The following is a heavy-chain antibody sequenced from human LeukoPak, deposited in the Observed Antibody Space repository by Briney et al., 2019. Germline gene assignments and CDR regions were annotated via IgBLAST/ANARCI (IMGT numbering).Heavy chain of an antibody. V-gene: IGHV3-66*04. D-gene: IGHD2-21*01. CDR2: IYSGGST. J-gene: IGHJ4*02. CDR1: GFIVSSNY. CDR3: ARRVIYDY. Sequence: GGSLRLPCAASGFIVSSNYMSWVRQAPGKGVEWVSVIYSGGSTYYADSVKGRFTISRDNSKNTLYLQMNSLRAEDTAVYYCARRVIYDYWGQGTLVTVSS.